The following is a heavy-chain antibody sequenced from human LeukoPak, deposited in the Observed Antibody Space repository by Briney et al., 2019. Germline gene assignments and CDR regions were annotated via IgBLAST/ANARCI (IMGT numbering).Heavy chain of an antibody. V-gene: IGHV1-18*01. CDR1: GYTFTSYG. CDR3: ARDHTGYYYFDY. D-gene: IGHD3-9*01. CDR2: ISAYNGNT. J-gene: IGHJ4*02. Sequence: ASVKVSCKASGYTFTSYGISWVRQAPGQGLEWMGWISAYNGNTNYAQKLQGRVTMTTDTSTGTAYMELRSLRSDDTAVYYCARDHTGYYYFDYWGQGTLVTVSS.